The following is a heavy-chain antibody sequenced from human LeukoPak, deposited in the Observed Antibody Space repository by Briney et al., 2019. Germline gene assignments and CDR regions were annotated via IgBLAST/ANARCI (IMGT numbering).Heavy chain of an antibody. CDR1: GGSFSAYS. CDR2: INHSGST. D-gene: IGHD2/OR15-2a*01. V-gene: IGHV4-34*01. Sequence: SETLSLTCAVYGGSFSAYSWSWIRQPPGKGLEWIGEINHSGSTNYNPSLKSRVIISVDTSKNQLSLKLSSVTAADTAVYYCARVDKNGGTTFDYWGQGTLVTVSS. J-gene: IGHJ4*02. CDR3: ARVDKNGGTTFDY.